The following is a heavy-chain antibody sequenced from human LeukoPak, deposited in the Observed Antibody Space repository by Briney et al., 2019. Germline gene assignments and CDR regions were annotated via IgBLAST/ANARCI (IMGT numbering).Heavy chain of an antibody. V-gene: IGHV3-53*01. D-gene: IGHD3-22*01. CDR2: IYSRGGT. Sequence: GGSLRLSCAASGFTFSSYSMNWVRQAPGKGLECVSVIYSRGGTYYADSVQGRFTISRDASKNTLFLQMNSLRADDTAVYYCARKTDSSGSGDYWGQGTLVTVSS. CDR1: GFTFSSYS. CDR3: ARKTDSSGSGDY. J-gene: IGHJ4*02.